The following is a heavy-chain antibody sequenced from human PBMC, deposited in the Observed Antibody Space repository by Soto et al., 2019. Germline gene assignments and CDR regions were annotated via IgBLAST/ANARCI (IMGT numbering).Heavy chain of an antibody. Sequence: ASVKVSCKASGYRFTTLYIHWVRQAPGQGLEWMGRMNVDTGGTTYAQKFQGRLTMTRDTSISTAYMEVTNVKSDDTAIYYCGRDGNFVLRGYSFGFDFWGQGTRVTVSS. CDR2: MNVDTGGT. V-gene: IGHV1-2*06. CDR1: GYRFTTLY. J-gene: IGHJ4*02. CDR3: GRDGNFVLRGYSFGFDF. D-gene: IGHD6-13*01.